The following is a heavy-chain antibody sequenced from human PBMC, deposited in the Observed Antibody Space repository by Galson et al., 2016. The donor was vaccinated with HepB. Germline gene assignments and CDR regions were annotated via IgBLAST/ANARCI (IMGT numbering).Heavy chain of an antibody. Sequence: SVKVSCKASKYTFTVYYIHWVRQAPGQGLEWMGWISPNSGGTNNAQKFQGRVTMTRDTSITTAYMELSSLRSDDTAVYYCAREAAPGDDYSLAYWGQGTLVTVSS. CDR2: ISPNSGGT. CDR3: AREAAPGDDYSLAY. D-gene: IGHD4-11*01. CDR1: KYTFTVYY. V-gene: IGHV1-2*02. J-gene: IGHJ4*02.